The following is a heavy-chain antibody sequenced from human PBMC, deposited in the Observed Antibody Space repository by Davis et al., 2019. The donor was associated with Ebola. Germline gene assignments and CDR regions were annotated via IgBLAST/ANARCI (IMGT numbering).Heavy chain of an antibody. J-gene: IGHJ6*02. CDR2: ISSSSSYI. CDR1: GFTFSSYS. V-gene: IGHV3-21*01. D-gene: IGHD3-3*01. Sequence: GESLKISCAASGFTFSSYSMNWVRQAPGKGLEWVSSISSSSSYIYYADSVKGRFTISRDNAKNSLYLQMNSLRAEDTAVYYCARDRPAYDFWSGYYTIEYYYYGMDVWGQGTTVTVSS. CDR3: ARDRPAYDFWSGYYTIEYYYYGMDV.